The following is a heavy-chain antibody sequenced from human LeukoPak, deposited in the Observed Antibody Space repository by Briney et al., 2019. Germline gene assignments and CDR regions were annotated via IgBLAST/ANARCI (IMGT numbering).Heavy chain of an antibody. D-gene: IGHD3-22*01. CDR2: ISCDGSNK. CDR3: AKDPPLGYYDSSGYFDY. CDR1: GFTFSSYG. Sequence: PGGSLRLSCAASGFTFSSYGMHWVRQAPGKGLEWVAVISCDGSNKYYADSVKGRFTISRDNSKNTLYLQMNSLRAEDTAVYYCAKDPPLGYYDSSGYFDYWGQGTLVTVSS. V-gene: IGHV3-30*18. J-gene: IGHJ4*02.